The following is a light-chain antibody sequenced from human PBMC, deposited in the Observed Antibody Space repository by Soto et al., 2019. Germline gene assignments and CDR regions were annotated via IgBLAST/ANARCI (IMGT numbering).Light chain of an antibody. CDR1: QSLLHITGETF. CDR3: MQSTHLPPT. J-gene: IGKJ5*01. CDR2: EVS. Sequence: VMTQTPLSLSVAPGQPASISCKSSQSLLHITGETFLFWYLQKPGQSPQLLISEVSTRVSGVPDRFSGSGSGTDFTLEISRVETDDVGIYYWMQSTHLPPTFGQGTRL. V-gene: IGKV2D-29*02.